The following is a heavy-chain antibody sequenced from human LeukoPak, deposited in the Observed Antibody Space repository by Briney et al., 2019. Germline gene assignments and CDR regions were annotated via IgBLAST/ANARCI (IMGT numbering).Heavy chain of an antibody. CDR1: GFTFSHFG. J-gene: IGHJ4*02. V-gene: IGHV3-33*06. D-gene: IGHD4-11*01. CDR2: IWSDATNE. CDR3: GKDAQRGFDYSNSLEH. Sequence: PGTSLRLSCEASGFTFSHFGMHWVRQAPGKGLEWVAVIWSDATNEYYADSVKGRFTISRDNFKNTVSLQMNSLRAEDTAVYYCGKDAQRGFDYSNSLEHWGQGSLVTVSS.